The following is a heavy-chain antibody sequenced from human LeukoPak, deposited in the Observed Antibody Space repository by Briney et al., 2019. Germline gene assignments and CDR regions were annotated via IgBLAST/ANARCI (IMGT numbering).Heavy chain of an antibody. CDR3: AREGGSGWYSGWFDP. D-gene: IGHD6-19*01. J-gene: IGHJ5*02. Sequence: GGSLRLSCAPSAFIFSYYWMSWVRQAPGKGLEWVANINQDGSEKRYVDSAKGRFTISRDNAENLLYLQMNNSRAEDTAVYYCAREGGSGWYSGWFDPWGQGTLVTVSS. CDR1: AFIFSYYW. CDR2: INQDGSEK. V-gene: IGHV3-7*03.